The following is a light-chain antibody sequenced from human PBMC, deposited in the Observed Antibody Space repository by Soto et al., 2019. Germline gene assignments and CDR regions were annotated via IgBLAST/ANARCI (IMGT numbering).Light chain of an antibody. J-gene: IGLJ2*01. CDR2: EVR. CDR3: SSYTSKSSLI. CDR1: NTDVGAYNL. V-gene: IGLV2-14*01. Sequence: QSALTQPRSVSGSPGQSVTISCTGTNTDVGAYNLVSWYQQHPGRAPQLIIYEVRNRPSGISFRFSGSKSGNTASLTISGLQAEDEADYYCSSYTSKSSLIFGGGTQLTVL.